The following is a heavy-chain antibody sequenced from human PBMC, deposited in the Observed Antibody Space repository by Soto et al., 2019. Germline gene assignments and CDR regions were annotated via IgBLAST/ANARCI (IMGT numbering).Heavy chain of an antibody. D-gene: IGHD3-3*01. CDR1: GYSFTSYW. CDR3: ARHVSFWGGYYYYYYYMDV. J-gene: IGHJ6*03. Sequence: GESLKISCKGSGYSFTSYWIGWVRQMPGKGLEWMGIIYPGDSDTRYSPSFQGQVTISADKSISTAYLQWSSLKASDTAMYYCARHVSFWGGYYYYYYYMDVWGKGTTVTVSS. CDR2: IYPGDSDT. V-gene: IGHV5-51*01.